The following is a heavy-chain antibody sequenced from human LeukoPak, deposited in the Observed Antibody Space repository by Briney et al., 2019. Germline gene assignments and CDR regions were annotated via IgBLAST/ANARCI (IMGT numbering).Heavy chain of an antibody. CDR3: AREGYYGSGSPPSLYFDY. J-gene: IGHJ4*02. D-gene: IGHD3-10*01. CDR2: XXSDLNVK. V-gene: IGHV3-30-3*01. CDR1: GFTFRNYV. Sequence: PGGSLRLSCAASGFTFRNYVIHWVRQAPGKGLXXXXXXXSDLNVKLYADXXKGRFTISRDNSRSTLYLQMNSLRPEDTAIYYCAREGYYGSGSPPSLYFDYWGQGTLVTVSS.